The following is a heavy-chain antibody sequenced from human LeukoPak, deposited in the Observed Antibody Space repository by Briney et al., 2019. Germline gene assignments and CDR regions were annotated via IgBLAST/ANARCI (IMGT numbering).Heavy chain of an antibody. J-gene: IGHJ5*02. CDR1: GYTFIGYY. CDR3: ARHVASSVWFDP. CDR2: INPNTGDT. V-gene: IGHV1-2*02. D-gene: IGHD2-21*01. Sequence: GASVKVSCKASGYTFIGYYIHWVRQAPGQGFEWMGWINPNTGDTNFAQQFQGRVTMTRDTSISAAYMELSSLRSDDTAVYYCARHVASSVWFDPWGQGTLVTVSS.